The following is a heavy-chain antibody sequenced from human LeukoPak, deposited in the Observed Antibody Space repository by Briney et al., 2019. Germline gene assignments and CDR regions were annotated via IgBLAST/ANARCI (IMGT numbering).Heavy chain of an antibody. CDR3: ARGSEGDYFDY. D-gene: IGHD3-10*01. J-gene: IGHJ4*02. CDR1: GGSISSGGYS. V-gene: IGHV4-30-2*01. Sequence: TSETLSLTCTVSGGSISSGGYSWSWIRQPPGKGLEWIGYIYHSGSTYYNPSLKSRVTISVDRSKNQFSLKLSSVTAADTAVYYCARGSEGDYFDYWGQGTLVTVSS. CDR2: IYHSGST.